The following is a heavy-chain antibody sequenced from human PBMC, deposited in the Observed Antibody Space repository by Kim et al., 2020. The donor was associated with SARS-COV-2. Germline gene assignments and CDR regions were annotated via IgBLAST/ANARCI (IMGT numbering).Heavy chain of an antibody. Sequence: VKGRFTISRDNSKNTLYLQMNSLRAEDTAVYYCAKDQTSDYYDSSGYFDYWGQGTLVTVSS. V-gene: IGHV3-23*01. J-gene: IGHJ4*02. D-gene: IGHD3-22*01. CDR3: AKDQTSDYYDSSGYFDY.